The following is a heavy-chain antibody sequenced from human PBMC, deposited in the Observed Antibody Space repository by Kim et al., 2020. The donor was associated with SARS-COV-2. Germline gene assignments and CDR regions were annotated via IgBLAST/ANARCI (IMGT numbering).Heavy chain of an antibody. CDR3: AKAEGSGSYIINY. Sequence: GGSLRLSCAASGFTFSSYAMHWVRQAPGKGLEWVALIWFDGTNIYYADSVKGRFTISRDNSKNTLYLQMNSLRAEDTAVYYCAKAEGSGSYIINYWGQGSLVTVSS. J-gene: IGHJ4*02. CDR2: IWFDGTNI. CDR1: GFTFSSYA. V-gene: IGHV3-33*06. D-gene: IGHD3-10*01.